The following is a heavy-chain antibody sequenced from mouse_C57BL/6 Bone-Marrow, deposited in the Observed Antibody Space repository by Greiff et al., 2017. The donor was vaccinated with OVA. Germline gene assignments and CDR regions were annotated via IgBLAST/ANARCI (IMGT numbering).Heavy chain of an antibody. V-gene: IGHV1-72*01. CDR2: IDPNSGGT. Sequence: QVQLKESGAELVKPGASVKLSCKASGYTFTSYWMHWVKQRPGRGLEWIGRIDPNSGGTKYNEKFKSKATLTVDKPSSTAYMQLSSLTSEDSAVYYGARKRGTTVVAPVVWGTGTTVTVSS. CDR3: ARKRGTTVVAPVV. CDR1: GYTFTSYW. D-gene: IGHD1-1*01. J-gene: IGHJ1*03.